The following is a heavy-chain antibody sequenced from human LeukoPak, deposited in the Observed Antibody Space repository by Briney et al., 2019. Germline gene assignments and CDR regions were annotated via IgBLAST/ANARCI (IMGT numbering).Heavy chain of an antibody. CDR2: IKEDGSEK. CDR3: ARNVGWFRFDY. Sequence: GGSLRLSCAASGFTFSTYWMDWGRQAPGKGLEWVANIKEDGSEKYYEDSVKGRFTISRDNAKNSLYLQMNSLRAEDTAVYYCARNVGWFRFDYWGQGTLVTVSS. J-gene: IGHJ4*02. D-gene: IGHD2-15*01. V-gene: IGHV3-7*03. CDR1: GFTFSTYW.